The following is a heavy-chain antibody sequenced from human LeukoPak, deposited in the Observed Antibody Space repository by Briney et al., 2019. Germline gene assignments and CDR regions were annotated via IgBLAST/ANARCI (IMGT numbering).Heavy chain of an antibody. CDR1: GFTFSTYG. D-gene: IGHD4/OR15-4a*01. CDR2: IRYDGSST. J-gene: IGHJ3*01. V-gene: IGHV3-30*02. CDR3: TKGGRSGANADDAFDL. Sequence: HAGGSLRLSCEASGFTFSTYGMHWVRQAPGKGLEWVAFIRYDGSSTYYADSVRGRFTISRDNSENTLYLQMNSLRPEDTAVYSCTKGGRSGANADDAFDLWGQGTRVTVSS.